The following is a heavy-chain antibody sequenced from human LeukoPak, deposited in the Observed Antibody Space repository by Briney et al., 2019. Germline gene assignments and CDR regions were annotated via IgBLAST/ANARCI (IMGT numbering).Heavy chain of an antibody. CDR3: ASIKTRITMEST. D-gene: IGHD3-3*01. CDR1: GGTFSSYA. V-gene: IGHV1-69*05. Sequence: SVKVSCKASGGTFSSYAISWVRQAPGQGLEWMGGIIPIFGTANYAQKFQGRVTITTDESTSTAYMELSSLRSEDTAVYYRASIKTRITMESTWGQGTLVTVSS. J-gene: IGHJ5*02. CDR2: IIPIFGTA.